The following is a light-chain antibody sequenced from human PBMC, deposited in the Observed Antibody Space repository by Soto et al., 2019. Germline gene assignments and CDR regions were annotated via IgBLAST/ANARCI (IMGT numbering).Light chain of an antibody. V-gene: IGLV2-14*03. J-gene: IGLJ1*01. CDR2: DVS. Sequence: QSALTQPASVSGSPGQSITIPCTGTSSDVGSYNYVSWYQQHPGKAPKLIIYDVSNRPAGVSNRFSGSKSANTASLTISGLQAEDEADYYCNSYTSSSTLAYVFGTGTKVTVL. CDR3: NSYTSSSTLAYV. CDR1: SSDVGSYNY.